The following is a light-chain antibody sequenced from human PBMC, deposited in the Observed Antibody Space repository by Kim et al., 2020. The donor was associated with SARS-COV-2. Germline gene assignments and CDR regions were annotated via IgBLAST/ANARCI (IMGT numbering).Light chain of an antibody. J-gene: IGLJ3*02. CDR3: HVWDSRSENQV. CDR1: KVVSKS. V-gene: IGLV3-21*01. Sequence: SYELTQPPSMSVAPGETATITCEGDKVVSKSVHWYQQQPGQAPVVVIYYDSDRPSGIPERFSASNSGNTATLTISRVEAGDEADYYCHVWDSRSENQVFGGGTQLTVL. CDR2: YDS.